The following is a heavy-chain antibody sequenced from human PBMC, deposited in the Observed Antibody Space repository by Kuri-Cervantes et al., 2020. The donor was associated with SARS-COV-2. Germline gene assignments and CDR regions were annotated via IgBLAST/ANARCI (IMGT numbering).Heavy chain of an antibody. J-gene: IGHJ1*01. CDR2: INADNGNT. D-gene: IGHD6-13*01. CDR1: GYTFTSYA. CDR3: AREIDSSSWYYFQH. V-gene: IGHV1-3*01. Sequence: ASVKVSCKASGYTFTSYAMHWVRQAPGQRLEWMGWINADNGNTKYSQKFQGRVTITRDTSASTAYMELSSLRSEDTAVYYCAREIDSSSWYYFQHWGQGTLVTVSS.